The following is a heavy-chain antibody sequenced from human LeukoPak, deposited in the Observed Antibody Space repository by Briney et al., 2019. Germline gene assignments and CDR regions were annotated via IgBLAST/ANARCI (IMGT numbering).Heavy chain of an antibody. J-gene: IGHJ5*02. Sequence: KPSETLSLTCTVSGGSISSSSYYWGWIRQPPGKGLEWIGSIYYSGSTNYNPSLKSRVTISVDTSKNQFSLKLSSVTAADTAVYYCARDIGRWKQLVRDNWFDPWGQGTLVTVSS. V-gene: IGHV4-39*07. CDR1: GGSISSSSYY. D-gene: IGHD6-6*01. CDR3: ARDIGRWKQLVRDNWFDP. CDR2: IYYSGST.